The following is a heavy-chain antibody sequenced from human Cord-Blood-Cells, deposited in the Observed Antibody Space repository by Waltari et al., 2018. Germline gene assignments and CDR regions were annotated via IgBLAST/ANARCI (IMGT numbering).Heavy chain of an antibody. CDR3: ATVNTMVRGVIITYYFDY. CDR1: GYTLTELS. V-gene: IGHV1-24*01. D-gene: IGHD3-10*01. J-gene: IGHJ4*02. CDR2: LDPEDGET. Sequence: QVQLVQSGAEVKKPGASVKVSCKVSGYTLTELSMHWVRQAPGKGLEWMGGLDPEDGETSYAQKFQGRVTMTEDTSTDTAYMELSSLRSEDTAVYYCATVNTMVRGVIITYYFDYWGQGTLVTVSS.